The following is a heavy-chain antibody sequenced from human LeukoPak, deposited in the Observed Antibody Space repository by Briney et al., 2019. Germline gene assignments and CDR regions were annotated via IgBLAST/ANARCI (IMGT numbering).Heavy chain of an antibody. D-gene: IGHD2-2*01. CDR2: MIPIFGTT. CDR3: ASPPPGEIVVVPDYQYYYYGMDV. Sequence: SVKVSCKASGCTFSSYAVSWVRQAPGQGLEWMGGMIPIFGTTNYAQKFQGRVTITADESTSTAYMELSSLRSEDTAVYYCASPPPGEIVVVPDYQYYYYGMDVWGQGTTVTVSS. J-gene: IGHJ6*02. CDR1: GCTFSSYA. V-gene: IGHV1-69*13.